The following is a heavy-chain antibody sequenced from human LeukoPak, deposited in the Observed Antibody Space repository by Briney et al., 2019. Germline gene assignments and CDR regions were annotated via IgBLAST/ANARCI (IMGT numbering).Heavy chain of an antibody. CDR1: GFTFDDYA. V-gene: IGHV3-9*01. CDR3: ARDDYGDFDY. D-gene: IGHD4-17*01. J-gene: IGHJ4*02. Sequence: SGGSLRLSCAASGFTFDDYAMHWVRQAPGKGLEWVSGISWNSGSIGYADSVKGRFTISRDNAKNSLYLQMNSLRAEDTAVYYCARDDYGDFDYWGQGTLVTVSS. CDR2: ISWNSGSI.